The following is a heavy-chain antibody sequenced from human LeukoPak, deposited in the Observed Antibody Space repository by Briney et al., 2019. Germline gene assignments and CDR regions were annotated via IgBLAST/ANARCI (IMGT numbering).Heavy chain of an antibody. CDR3: ARDSITGDNSLDF. V-gene: IGHV3-33*05. D-gene: IGHD7-27*01. CDR2: ITNDGNYE. CDR1: GFTFSTYG. J-gene: IGHJ4*02. Sequence: QSGGSLRLSCAASGFTFSTYGMHWVRQAPGKGLEWVAVITNDGNYEKYADAVRGRFTISRDNSKNTLYLQMNSLSAEETAVYYCARDSITGDNSLDFWGRGTLVTVSS.